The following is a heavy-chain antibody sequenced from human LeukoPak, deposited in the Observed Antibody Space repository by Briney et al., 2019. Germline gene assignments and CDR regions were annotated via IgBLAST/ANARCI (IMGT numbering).Heavy chain of an antibody. D-gene: IGHD6-13*01. CDR1: GGSIGLYH. Sequence: SQTLSLTCTVSGGSIGLYHWSWTRQPPGKGLEWIGYVYYNRSTKYNPSLKSRVTISVDTSKNQFSLKLSSVTAADTAVYYCARNPIAAAGKNYFDYWGQGTLVTVSS. CDR3: ARNPIAAAGKNYFDY. J-gene: IGHJ4*02. V-gene: IGHV4-59*01. CDR2: VYYNRST.